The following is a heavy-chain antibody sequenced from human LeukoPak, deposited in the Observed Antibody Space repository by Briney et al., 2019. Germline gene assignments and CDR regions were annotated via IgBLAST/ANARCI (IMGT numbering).Heavy chain of an antibody. CDR2: SDPEDGKT. CDR3: ASWPYGYGYALDY. D-gene: IGHD5-18*01. CDR1: GYTLTELS. Sequence: ASVKVSCKVSGYTLTELSMHWVRQAPGKGLEWMGGSDPEDGKTIYAQKFQGRVTMTEDTSTDTAYMELISLRSEDTAVYYCASWPYGYGYALDYWGQGTLVTVSS. V-gene: IGHV1-24*01. J-gene: IGHJ4*02.